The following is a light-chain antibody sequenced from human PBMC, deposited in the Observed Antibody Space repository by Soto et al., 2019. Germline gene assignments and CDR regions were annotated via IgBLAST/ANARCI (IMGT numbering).Light chain of an antibody. CDR3: QSYDNSLSAYV. CDR2: GST. CDR1: SSDIGAGSE. V-gene: IGLV1-40*01. J-gene: IGLJ1*01. Sequence: QTVVTQPPSLSRAPGQRVTISCTGSSSDIGAGSEVHWYQQLPGTAPKLLIFGSTNRPSGVPDRFSGSKSATSASLAITGLQAEDEADYYCQSYDNSLSAYVFGTGTKVTVL.